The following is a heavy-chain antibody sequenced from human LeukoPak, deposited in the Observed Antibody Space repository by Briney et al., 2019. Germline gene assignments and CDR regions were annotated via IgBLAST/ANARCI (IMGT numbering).Heavy chain of an antibody. CDR2: ISSSSSYI. CDR3: AKDKSRTTTHSFDY. Sequence: GGSLRLSCAASGFTFSSYSMNWVRQAPGKGLEWVSSISSSSSYIYYADSVKGRFTVSRDNAKNSVYLQMNSLRAEDTAVYNFAKDKSRTTTHSFDYWGQGTLVTVSS. V-gene: IGHV3-21*01. J-gene: IGHJ4*02. CDR1: GFTFSSYS. D-gene: IGHD4-11*01.